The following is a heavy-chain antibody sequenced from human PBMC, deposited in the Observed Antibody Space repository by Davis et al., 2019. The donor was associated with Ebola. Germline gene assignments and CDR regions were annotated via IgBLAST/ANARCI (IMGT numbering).Heavy chain of an antibody. CDR1: GGSISSYY. CDR3: ARGDWNYPYYYYGMDV. V-gene: IGHV4-59*01. D-gene: IGHD1-7*01. J-gene: IGHJ6*02. CDR2: ISYSGST. Sequence: SETLSLTCTVSGGSISSYYWSWIRQPPGKGLEWIGYISYSGSTNYNPSLKSRVTISVDTSKNQFSLKLSSVTAADTAVYYCARGDWNYPYYYYGMDVWGQGTTVTVSS.